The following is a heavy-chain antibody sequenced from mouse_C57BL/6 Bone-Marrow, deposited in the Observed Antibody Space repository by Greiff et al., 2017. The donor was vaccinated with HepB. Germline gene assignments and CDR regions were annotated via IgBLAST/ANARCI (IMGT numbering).Heavy chain of an antibody. Sequence: QVQLKESGAELVKPGASVKLSCKASGYTFTEYTIHWVKQRSGQGLEWIGWFYPGGGSIKYNEKFKDKATLTADKSSSTVYMELSRLTSEDSAVFFCARHEERPDGTPFAYWGQGTLVTVSA. CDR1: GYTFTEYT. J-gene: IGHJ3*01. CDR2: FYPGGGSI. D-gene: IGHD2-1*01. CDR3: ARHEERPDGTPFAY. V-gene: IGHV1-62-2*01.